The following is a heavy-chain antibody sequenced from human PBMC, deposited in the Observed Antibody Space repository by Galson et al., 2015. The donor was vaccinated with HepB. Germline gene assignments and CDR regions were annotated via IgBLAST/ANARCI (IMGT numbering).Heavy chain of an antibody. CDR3: ARGSSWNAGFDP. CDR1: GNTLIELS. D-gene: IGHD6-13*01. V-gene: IGHV1-24*01. Sequence: SVKVSCKVSGNTLIELSMHWVRQAPGKGLEWMGGFDPEDGKIIYAQKFQGRVTMTEDTSTDIAYMELSSLNSEDTAVYYCARGSSWNAGFDPWGQGTLVTVSS. CDR2: FDPEDGKI. J-gene: IGHJ5*02.